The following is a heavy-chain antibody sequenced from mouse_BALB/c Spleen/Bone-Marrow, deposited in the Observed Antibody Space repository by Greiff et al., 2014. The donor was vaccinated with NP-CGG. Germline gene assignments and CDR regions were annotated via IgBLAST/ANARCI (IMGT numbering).Heavy chain of an antibody. CDR2: IDPANGNT. V-gene: IGHV14-3*02. Sequence: VQLQQSVAELVKPGASVKLSCTASGFNIKDTYMHWVKQRPEQGLEWIGRIDPANGNTKYDPKFQGKATITADTSSNTAYLQLSSLTSEDTAVYYCAVYYYGSSLFAYWGQGTLVTVSA. CDR1: GFNIKDTY. J-gene: IGHJ3*01. D-gene: IGHD1-1*01. CDR3: AVYYYGSSLFAY.